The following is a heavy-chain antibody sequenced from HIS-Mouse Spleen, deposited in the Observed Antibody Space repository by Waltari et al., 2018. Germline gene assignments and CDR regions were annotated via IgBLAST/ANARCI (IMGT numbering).Heavy chain of an antibody. CDR1: GGSFSGYY. CDR3: ARALIAAFDY. Sequence: QVQLQQWGAGLLKPSETLSLTCAVYGGSFSGYYWSWIRQPPGKGLEWIGEIKHSGSTNYNPSLKSRVTISVDTSKNQFSLKLSSVTAADTAVYYCARALIAAFDYWGQGTLVTVSS. D-gene: IGHD6-13*01. CDR2: IKHSGST. V-gene: IGHV4-34*01. J-gene: IGHJ4*02.